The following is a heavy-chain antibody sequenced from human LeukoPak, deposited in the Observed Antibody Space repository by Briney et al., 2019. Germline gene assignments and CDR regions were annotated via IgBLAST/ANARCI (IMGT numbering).Heavy chain of an antibody. CDR2: INHNGST. Sequence: SETLSLTCAVYGGSFSGYYWSWIRQPPGKGLEWIGEINHNGSTNYNPSLKSRVTISVDTSKNQFSLKLSSVTAADTAVYYCASRLRDGYNFDYWGQGTLVTVSS. CDR1: GGSFSGYY. D-gene: IGHD5-24*01. J-gene: IGHJ4*02. V-gene: IGHV4-34*01. CDR3: ASRLRDGYNFDY.